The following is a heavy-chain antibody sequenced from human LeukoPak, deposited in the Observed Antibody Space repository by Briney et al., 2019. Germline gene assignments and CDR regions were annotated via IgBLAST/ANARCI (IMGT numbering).Heavy chain of an antibody. Sequence: SQTLSLTCTVSGGSISSGSYYWSWIRQPAGKGLEWIGRIYTSGSTNYNPSLKSRVTISVDTSKNQFSLKLSSVTAADTAVYYCARVRPLITMVRGVISHWGQGTLVTVSS. CDR2: IYTSGST. V-gene: IGHV4-61*02. CDR1: GGSISSGSYY. D-gene: IGHD3-10*01. CDR3: ARVRPLITMVRGVISH. J-gene: IGHJ4*02.